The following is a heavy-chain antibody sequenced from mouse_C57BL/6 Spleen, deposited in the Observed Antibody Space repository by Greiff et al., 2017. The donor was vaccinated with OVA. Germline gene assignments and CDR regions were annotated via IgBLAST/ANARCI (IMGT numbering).Heavy chain of an antibody. V-gene: IGHV3-6*01. CDR1: GYSITSGYY. D-gene: IGHD1-1*02. Sequence: ESGPGLVKPSQSLSLTCSVTGYSITSGYYWNWIRQFPGNKLEWMGYISYDGSNNYNPSLKNRISITRDTSKNQFFLKLNSVTTEDTATYYCARGVAPYAMDYWGQGTSVTVSS. CDR3: ARGVAPYAMDY. J-gene: IGHJ4*01. CDR2: ISYDGSN.